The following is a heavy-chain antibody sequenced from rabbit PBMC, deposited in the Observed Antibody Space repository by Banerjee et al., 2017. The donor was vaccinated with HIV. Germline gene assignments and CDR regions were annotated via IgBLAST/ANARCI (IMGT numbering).Heavy chain of an antibody. Sequence: QQLEESGGDLVKPGASLTLTCKASGIDFSSYYYMCWVRQAPGKGLEWIACIATGDGSTDYASWAKGRFTISKTSSTTVTLQMTSLTAADTATYFCARDPNSGGWGVDFNLWGPGTLVTVS. CDR2: IATGDGST. J-gene: IGHJ4*01. V-gene: IGHV1S40*01. CDR1: GIDFSSYYY. D-gene: IGHD4-1*01. CDR3: ARDPNSGGWGVDFNL.